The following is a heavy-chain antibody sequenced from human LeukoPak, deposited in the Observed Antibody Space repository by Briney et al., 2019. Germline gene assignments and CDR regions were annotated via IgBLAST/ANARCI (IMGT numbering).Heavy chain of an antibody. D-gene: IGHD6-6*01. CDR1: GFTFSSYA. CDR2: ISGTSGRT. V-gene: IGHV3-23*01. Sequence: GGSLRLSCAASGFTFSSYAMIWVRQAPGKGLQWVSSISGTSGRTEYADSVKGRFTISRDNSKNMVYLQMNGLRAEDTAVYYCAKDRSGTTAARVYDYWGQGTLVTVSS. CDR3: AKDRSGTTAARVYDY. J-gene: IGHJ4*02.